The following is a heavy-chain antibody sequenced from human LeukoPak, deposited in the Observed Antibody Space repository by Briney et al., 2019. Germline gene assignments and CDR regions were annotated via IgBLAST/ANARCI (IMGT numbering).Heavy chain of an antibody. Sequence: GASLQISCKGSGYSFTRYWIAWVRQMPGKGLEWMGIIYPGDSDTRYSPSFQGPVIISADKSISTAYLQWKSLQASDTAMYYCARLMSRVSIVVPDAFDIWGQGTMVTVSS. CDR1: GYSFTRYW. CDR3: ARLMSRVSIVVPDAFDI. CDR2: IYPGDSDT. V-gene: IGHV5-51*01. J-gene: IGHJ3*02. D-gene: IGHD1-26*01.